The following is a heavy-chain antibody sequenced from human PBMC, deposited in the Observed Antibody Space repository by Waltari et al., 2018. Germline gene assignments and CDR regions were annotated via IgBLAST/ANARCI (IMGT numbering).Heavy chain of an antibody. CDR3: ATDRRIGGGFDF. J-gene: IGHJ4*02. D-gene: IGHD3-10*01. CDR2: IIPMLGTA. V-gene: IGHV1-69*06. Sequence: QVQLVQSGAEVKKPGSSVKVSCKASGGTFRRSPISWERQAPGQGLEWMGGIIPMLGTASYTQKFQGRVTITADKSTSTAYMEVTSLRSEDTAVYYCATDRRIGGGFDFWGQGTLVTVSS. CDR1: GGTFRRSP.